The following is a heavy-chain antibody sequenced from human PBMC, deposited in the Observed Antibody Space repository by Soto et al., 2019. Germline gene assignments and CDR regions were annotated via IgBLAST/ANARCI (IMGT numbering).Heavy chain of an antibody. CDR3: AKETYSGPLDY. CDR1: GFTFSSYG. CDR2: ISYDGSNK. D-gene: IGHD2-15*01. J-gene: IGHJ4*02. V-gene: IGHV3-30*18. Sequence: QVQLVESGGGVVQPGRSLRISCAASGFTFSSYGMHWVRQVPGKGLEWVAVISYDGSNKYYADSVKGRFTISRDNSKNTLYLQMNSLRAEDTAVYYCAKETYSGPLDYWGQGTLVTVSS.